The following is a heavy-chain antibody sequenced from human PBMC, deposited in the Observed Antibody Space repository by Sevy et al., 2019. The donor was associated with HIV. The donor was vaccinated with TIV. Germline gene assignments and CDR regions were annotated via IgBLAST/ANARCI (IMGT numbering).Heavy chain of an antibody. Sequence: SETLSLTCTVSGGSISSSNYYWGWVRQPPGKGLEWIANIYYTGSTYYNPSLKSRVTLFADTSKNQFSLKLSSVTAADTAVYYCARQMHYYDSAGYYHWDYWGQGTLVTVSS. CDR3: ARQMHYYDSAGYYHWDY. CDR2: IYYTGST. D-gene: IGHD3-22*01. J-gene: IGHJ4*02. V-gene: IGHV4-39*01. CDR1: GGSISSSNYY.